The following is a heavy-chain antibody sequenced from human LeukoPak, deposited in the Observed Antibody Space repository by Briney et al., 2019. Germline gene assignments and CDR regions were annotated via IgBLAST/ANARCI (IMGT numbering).Heavy chain of an antibody. CDR2: ISYDGSNT. CDR1: GFTFDAYG. CDR3: AKDVLSFKFYFEGSGYLGYFED. D-gene: IGHD3-22*01. J-gene: IGHJ1*01. V-gene: IGHV3-30*18. Sequence: GALRLSCAAAGFTFDAYGMHWRRQAPGKAPEWVAVISYDGSNTDFADSVKGRFSISRDRSKSTIYLQMDSLTTEDTAIYYCAKDVLSFKFYFEGSGYLGYFEDWGQGTLVIVSS.